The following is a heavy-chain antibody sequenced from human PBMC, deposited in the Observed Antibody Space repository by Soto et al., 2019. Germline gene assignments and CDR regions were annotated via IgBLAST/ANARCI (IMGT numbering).Heavy chain of an antibody. CDR2: VSWNSGSI. CDR1: GFTFDDYA. D-gene: IGHD3-16*02. Sequence: EVQLVESGGGLVQPGRSLRLSCAASGFTFDDYAMHWVRQAPGKGLEWVSGVSWNSGSIGYAASVKGRFAISRDNAKNSLYLQMNSLRVEDTAFYYCAKMIWGESSLGEPFDIWGQGTMVSVSS. V-gene: IGHV3-9*01. J-gene: IGHJ3*02. CDR3: AKMIWGESSLGEPFDI.